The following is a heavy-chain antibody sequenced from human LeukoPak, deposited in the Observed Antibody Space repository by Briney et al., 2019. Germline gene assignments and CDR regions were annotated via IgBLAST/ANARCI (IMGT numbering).Heavy chain of an antibody. Sequence: ASVKVSCKASGYTFTSYDINWVRQATGQGLEWMGWMNPNSGNTGYAQKFQGRVTMTRNTSISTAYMELSRLRSDDTAVYYCARAAVAGPYYFDYWGQGTLVTVSS. CDR3: ARAAVAGPYYFDY. V-gene: IGHV1-8*01. CDR2: MNPNSGNT. J-gene: IGHJ4*02. D-gene: IGHD6-19*01. CDR1: GYTFTSYD.